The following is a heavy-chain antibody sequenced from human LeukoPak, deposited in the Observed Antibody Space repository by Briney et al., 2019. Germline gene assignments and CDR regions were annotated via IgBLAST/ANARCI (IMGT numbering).Heavy chain of an antibody. J-gene: IGHJ4*02. CDR3: ARGAVAGPYYFDY. CDR1: GGSISSYY. V-gene: IGHV4-59*01. D-gene: IGHD6-19*01. Sequence: KPSETLSLTCTVSGGSISSYYWSWIRQPPGKGLEWIGYIYYSGSTNYNPSLKSRVTISVDTSKNQFSLKLSSVTAADTAVYYCARGAVAGPYYFDYWGQGTLVTVSS. CDR2: IYYSGST.